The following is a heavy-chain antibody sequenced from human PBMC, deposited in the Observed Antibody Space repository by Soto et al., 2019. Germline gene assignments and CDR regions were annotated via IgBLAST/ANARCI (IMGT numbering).Heavy chain of an antibody. V-gene: IGHV1-69*01. J-gene: IGHJ6*02. Sequence: QVQLVQSGAEVKKPGSSVKVSCKAPGGTFSTYAISWVRQAPGQGLEWMGGVIPIFGTPKYAQKFQGRVTITADESTSTGYMELRRLRFEDTAVYYCARAQGGSSSLDIYYYYYYGMDVWGQGTTVTVSS. D-gene: IGHD2-15*01. CDR1: GGTFSTYA. CDR2: VIPIFGTP. CDR3: ARAQGGSSSLDIYYYYYYGMDV.